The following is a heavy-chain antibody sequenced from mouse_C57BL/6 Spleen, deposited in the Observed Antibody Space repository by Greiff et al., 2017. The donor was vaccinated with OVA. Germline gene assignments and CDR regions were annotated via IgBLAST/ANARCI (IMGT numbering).Heavy chain of an antibody. V-gene: IGHV7-3*01. CDR3: ARYRDWEGYFDV. D-gene: IGHD4-1*01. CDR2: IRNKANGYTT. CDR1: GFTFTDYY. Sequence: EVKLMESGGGLVQPGGSLSLSCAASGFTFTDYYMSWVRQPPGKALEWLGFIRNKANGYTTEYSASVKGRFTISRDNSQSILYLQMNALRAEDSATYDCARYRDWEGYFDVWGTGTTVTVSS. J-gene: IGHJ1*03.